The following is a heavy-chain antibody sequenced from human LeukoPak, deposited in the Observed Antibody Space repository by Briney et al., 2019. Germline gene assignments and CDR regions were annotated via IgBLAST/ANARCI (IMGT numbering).Heavy chain of an antibody. CDR3: AKSQGYSNYYFDY. CDR1: GLTFSSYG. D-gene: IGHD3-9*01. CDR2: ISRSGGST. V-gene: IGHV3-23*01. J-gene: IGHJ4*02. Sequence: GGSLRLSCAASGLTFSSYGMSWVRQAPGKGLEWVSGISRSGGSTYCADSVQGRFTISRDNSKNTLYLQMDSLRAGDTAVYYCAKSQGYSNYYFDYWGQGTLVTVSS.